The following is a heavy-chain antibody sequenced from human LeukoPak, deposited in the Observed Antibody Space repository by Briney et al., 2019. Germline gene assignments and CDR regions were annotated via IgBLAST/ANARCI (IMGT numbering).Heavy chain of an antibody. CDR2: INPNSGGT. D-gene: IGHD2-21*01. Sequence: ASVKVSCKASGYIFSDYYMHWVRQAPGQGLEWMGWINPNSGGTNYAQKSQGRVTMTRDTSISTAYMELSRLRSDDTAVYYCAREQYSGRSYYGMDVWGQGTTVTVSS. CDR3: AREQYSGRSYYGMDV. J-gene: IGHJ6*02. CDR1: GYIFSDYY. V-gene: IGHV1-2*02.